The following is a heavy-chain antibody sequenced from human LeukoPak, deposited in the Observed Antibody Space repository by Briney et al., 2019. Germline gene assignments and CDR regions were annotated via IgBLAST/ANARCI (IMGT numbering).Heavy chain of an antibody. CDR1: GGSISSSSYY. V-gene: IGHV4-39*07. Sequence: PSETLSLTCTVSGGSISSSSYYWGWIRQPPGKGLEWIGSIYYSGSTYYNPSLKSRVTISVDTSKNQFSLKLSSVTAADTAVYYCARVKGYSYGPGYYMDVWGKGTTVTVSS. J-gene: IGHJ6*03. CDR2: IYYSGST. D-gene: IGHD5-18*01. CDR3: ARVKGYSYGPGYYMDV.